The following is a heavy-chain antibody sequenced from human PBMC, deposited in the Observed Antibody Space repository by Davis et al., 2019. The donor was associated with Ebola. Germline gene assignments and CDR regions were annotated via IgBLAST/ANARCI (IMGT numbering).Heavy chain of an antibody. J-gene: IGHJ6*02. CDR1: GFTFSSSA. Sequence: GESLKISCAASGFTFSSSAMSWGRQAPGKGLEWVSSIGGGGGSIYYADSVKGRFTISRDNSKNTLYLQMNSLRVEDTAVYYCAREGGSGHYYSYGMDVWGQGTTVTVSS. CDR3: AREGGSGHYYSYGMDV. D-gene: IGHD1-26*01. V-gene: IGHV3-23*01. CDR2: IGGGGGSI.